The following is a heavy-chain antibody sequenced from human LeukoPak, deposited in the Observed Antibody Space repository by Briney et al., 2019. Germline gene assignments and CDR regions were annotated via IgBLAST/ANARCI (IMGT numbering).Heavy chain of an antibody. CDR3: ARGVDVLRYFDWSHDGDI. J-gene: IGHJ3*02. D-gene: IGHD3-9*01. Sequence: ASVKVSCKASGYTFTGYYMHWVRQAPGQGLEWMGWINPNSVGTNYAQKFQGRVTMTRDTSISTAYMERSRLRSDDTAVYYCARGVDVLRYFDWSHDGDIWGQGTMVTVSS. CDR2: INPNSVGT. V-gene: IGHV1-2*02. CDR1: GYTFTGYY.